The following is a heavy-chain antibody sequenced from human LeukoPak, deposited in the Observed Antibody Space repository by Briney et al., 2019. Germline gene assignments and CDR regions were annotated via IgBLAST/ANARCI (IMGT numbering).Heavy chain of an antibody. CDR2: IYYSGST. V-gene: IGHV4-31*03. Sequence: SETLSLTCTVSGGSISSGGYYWSWLRQHPGKGLEWIGYIYYSGSTYYNPSLKSRVTISVDTSKNQFSLKLSSVTAADTAGYYCAREGSRSVSFDPWGQGTLVTVSS. CDR3: AREGSRSVSFDP. J-gene: IGHJ5*02. CDR1: GGSISSGGYY.